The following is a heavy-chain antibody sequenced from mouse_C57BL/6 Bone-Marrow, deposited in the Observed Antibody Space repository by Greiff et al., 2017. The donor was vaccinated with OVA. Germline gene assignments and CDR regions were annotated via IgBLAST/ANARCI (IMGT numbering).Heavy chain of an antibody. CDR1: GYSFTGYY. CDR3: ESLDYGNYVDAMDY. CDR2: INPSTGGT. D-gene: IGHD2-1*01. J-gene: IGHJ4*01. Sequence: EVQLQQSGPELVKPGASVKISCKASGYSFTGYYMNWVKQSPEKSLEWIGEINPSTGGTTYNQKFKAKATLTVDKASSTAYMQLKSLTSEDSAVYYCESLDYGNYVDAMDYWGQGTSVTVSS. V-gene: IGHV1-42*01.